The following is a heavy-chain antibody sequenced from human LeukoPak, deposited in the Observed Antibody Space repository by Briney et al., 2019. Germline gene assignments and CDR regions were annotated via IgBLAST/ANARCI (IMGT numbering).Heavy chain of an antibody. CDR1: GFTFSSYA. J-gene: IGHJ3*02. V-gene: IGHV3-30-3*01. CDR2: ISYDGSNK. CDR3: ARERFDWLFLGDAFDI. Sequence: PGGSLRLSCAASGFTFSSYAMHWVRQAPGKGLEWVAVISYDGSNKYYADSVKGRFTISRDNSKNTLYLQMNSLRAEDTAVYYCARERFDWLFLGDAFDIWGRGTMVTVSS. D-gene: IGHD3-9*01.